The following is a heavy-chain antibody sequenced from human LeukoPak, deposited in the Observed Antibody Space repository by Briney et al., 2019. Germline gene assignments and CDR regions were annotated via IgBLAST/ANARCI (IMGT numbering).Heavy chain of an antibody. Sequence: ASVKVSCKVSGYTFTENYIHWARQAPGQGLEWMGLINPLTGDANYTERFQGRVTLTRDTSSGTAYMHLSSLRYDDTAVYYCARGKSGYSPWGQGTPVNV. J-gene: IGHJ4*02. V-gene: IGHV1-2*02. CDR2: INPLTGDA. CDR3: ARGKSGYSP. CDR1: GYTFTENY. D-gene: IGHD3-22*01.